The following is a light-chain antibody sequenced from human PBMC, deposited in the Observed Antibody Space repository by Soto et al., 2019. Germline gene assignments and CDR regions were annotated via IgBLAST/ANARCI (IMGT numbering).Light chain of an antibody. J-gene: IGKJ1*01. CDR3: QHYNSYSEA. Sequence: DIQMTQSPSTLSASVGDRVTITCRASQSISSWLAWYQHKPGKAPKLLIYKASSLESGVPSRFSGSGSGTEFTLTISSLQPDDFATYYCQHYNSYSEAFGQGTKVDIK. CDR1: QSISSW. CDR2: KAS. V-gene: IGKV1-5*03.